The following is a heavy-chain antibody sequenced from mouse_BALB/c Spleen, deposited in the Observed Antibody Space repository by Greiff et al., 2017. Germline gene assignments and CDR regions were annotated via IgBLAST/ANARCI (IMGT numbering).Heavy chain of an antibody. D-gene: IGHD2-10*01. J-gene: IGHJ3*01. CDR1: GDSITSGY. V-gene: IGHV3-8*02. CDR3: ASAYYGNYEAWFAY. CDR2: ISYSGST. Sequence: EVKLEESGPRLVKPSQTLSLTCSVTGDSITSGYWNWIRKFPGNKLEYMGYISYSGSTYYNPSLKSRISITRDTSKNQYYLQLNSVTTEDTATYYCASAYYGNYEAWFAYWGQGTLVTVSA.